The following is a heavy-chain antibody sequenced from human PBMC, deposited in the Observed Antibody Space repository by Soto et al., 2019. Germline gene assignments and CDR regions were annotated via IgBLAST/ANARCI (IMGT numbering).Heavy chain of an antibody. V-gene: IGHV4-31*03. CDR3: ARGPHIVVVTPNGYFDY. D-gene: IGHD2-21*02. CDR1: GGSISSGGYY. CDR2: IYFSGST. Sequence: QVQLQESGPGLVKPSQTLSLTCTVSGGSISSGGYYWSWIRQHPGNGLDWIGYIYFSGSTYYNPSLMSRVTISVDTSKTQFSLKLSSVTAADTAVYYCARGPHIVVVTPNGYFDYWGQGTLVTVSS. J-gene: IGHJ4*02.